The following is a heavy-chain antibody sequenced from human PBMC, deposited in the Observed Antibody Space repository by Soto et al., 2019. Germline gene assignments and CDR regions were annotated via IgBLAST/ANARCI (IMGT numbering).Heavy chain of an antibody. CDR2: IIATCGTP. V-gene: IGHV1-69*06. CDR1: GGTFSNYT. Sequence: GASVKVSCKASGGTFSNYTVSWVRQAPGQRLEWMGRIIATCGTPYYAQKFQGRVTITADKSTSTAYMELSSLGSDDTAVYFCARCLECGGYCLNRPSWFGPWGQGTLVTVSS. J-gene: IGHJ5*01. CDR3: ARCLECGGYCLNRPSWFGP. D-gene: IGHD2-15*01.